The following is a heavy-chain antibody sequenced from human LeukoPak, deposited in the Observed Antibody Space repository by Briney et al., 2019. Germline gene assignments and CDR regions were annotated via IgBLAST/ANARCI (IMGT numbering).Heavy chain of an antibody. J-gene: IGHJ4*02. CDR3: ARDPAHPDYYDSSGYDRFDY. CDR2: IKQDGSEK. V-gene: IGHV3-7*01. Sequence: GGSLRLSCAASGFTFSSYWMSWVRQAPGKGLEWVSYIKQDGSEKYYVDSVKGRFTISRDNAKNSLYLQMNSLRAEDTAVYYCARDPAHPDYYDSSGYDRFDYWGQGTLVTVSS. D-gene: IGHD3-22*01. CDR1: GFTFSSYW.